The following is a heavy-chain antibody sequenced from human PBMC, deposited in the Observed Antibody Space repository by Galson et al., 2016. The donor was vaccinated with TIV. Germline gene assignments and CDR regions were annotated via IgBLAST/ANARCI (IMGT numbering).Heavy chain of an antibody. J-gene: IGHJ2*01. CDR3: ARDGLYCSGGSCYTDWYFDL. D-gene: IGHD2-15*01. CDR2: INPSGGNT. Sequence: SVKVSCKASGYTFTSYNMHWVRQAPGQGPEWMGIINPSGGNTEYAQKFQGRVTMTRDTSTSTVYMELNSLRSEDTVVYYCARDGLYCSGGSCYTDWYFDLWGRGTLVTVSS. CDR1: GYTFTSYN. V-gene: IGHV1-46*01.